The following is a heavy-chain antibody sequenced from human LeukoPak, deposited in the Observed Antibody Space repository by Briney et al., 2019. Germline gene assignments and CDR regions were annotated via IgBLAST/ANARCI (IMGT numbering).Heavy chain of an antibody. CDR1: GGXISSGGYY. J-gene: IGHJ5*02. Sequence: PSETLSLTCTVSGGXISSGGYYWSWIRQHPGKGLEWIGYIYYSGSTYYNPSLESRVTISVDTSKNQFSLKLSSVTAADTAVYYCARERNSVVDPWGQGTLVTVSS. V-gene: IGHV4-31*03. CDR2: IYYSGST. CDR3: ARERNSVVDP. D-gene: IGHD2-21*01.